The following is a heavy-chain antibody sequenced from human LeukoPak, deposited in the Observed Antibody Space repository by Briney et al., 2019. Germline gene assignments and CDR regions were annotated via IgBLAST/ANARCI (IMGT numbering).Heavy chain of an antibody. CDR3: ARGPWFSRGYFQH. CDR2: IYYSGST. CDR1: GGSISSSSYY. D-gene: IGHD3-10*01. Sequence: PSETLSLTCTVSGGSISSSSYYWGWIRQPPGKGLEWIGSIYYSGSTYYNPSLKSRVTISVDTSKNQFSLKLSSVTAADTAVYYCARGPWFSRGYFQHWGQGTLVTVSS. J-gene: IGHJ1*01. V-gene: IGHV4-39*01.